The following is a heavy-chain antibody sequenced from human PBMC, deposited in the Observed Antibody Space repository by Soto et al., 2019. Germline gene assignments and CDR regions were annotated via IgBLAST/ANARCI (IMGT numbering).Heavy chain of an antibody. Sequence: GESLKISCKGAGYIFTSYWISWVLQMPGKGLEWMGRIDPSDSYTNYSPSFQGHVTISADKSISTAYLQWSSLKASDTAMYYCARRKLEVYYGMDVWGQGTTVTVSS. V-gene: IGHV5-10-1*01. CDR3: ARRKLEVYYGMDV. D-gene: IGHD1-1*01. J-gene: IGHJ6*02. CDR2: IDPSDSYT. CDR1: GYIFTSYW.